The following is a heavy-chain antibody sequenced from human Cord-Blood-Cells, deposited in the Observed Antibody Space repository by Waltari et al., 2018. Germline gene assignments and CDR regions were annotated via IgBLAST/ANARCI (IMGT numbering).Heavy chain of an antibody. CDR3: ARDRRYSSSSWFDP. J-gene: IGHJ5*02. CDR1: GGSFSGYY. D-gene: IGHD6-6*01. CDR2: INHSGST. V-gene: IGHV4-34*01. Sequence: QVQLQQWGAGLLKPSETLSLTCAVYGGSFSGYYWSWIRQPPGKGLEWIGEINHSGSTNYNPSLKSRVTISVDTSKNQFSLKLSSVTAADTAVYYCARDRRYSSSSWFDPWGQGTLVTVSS.